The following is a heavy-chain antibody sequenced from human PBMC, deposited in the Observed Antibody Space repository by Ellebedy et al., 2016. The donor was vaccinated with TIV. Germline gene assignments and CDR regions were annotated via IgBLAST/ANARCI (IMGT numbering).Heavy chain of an antibody. CDR3: AREPSSNSH. CDR2: IYDNYKT. V-gene: IGHV3-53*01. D-gene: IGHD1/OR15-1a*01. J-gene: IGHJ4*02. Sequence: GESLKISCIGSGFSVTTAYMSWVRQAPGKGLEWVAVIYDNYKTFYVDSVKGRFSISRDDSTNTVTLQMKSLRVDDTAVYYCAREPSSNSHWGQGTLVTVSS. CDR1: GFSVTTAY.